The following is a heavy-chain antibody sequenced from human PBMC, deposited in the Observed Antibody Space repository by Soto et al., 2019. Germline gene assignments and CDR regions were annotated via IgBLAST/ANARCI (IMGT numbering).Heavy chain of an antibody. CDR1: GFTFSTAW. CDR3: TTALRFLEWLDDY. CDR2: IKSKTDGGTT. J-gene: IGHJ4*02. Sequence: EVQLVESGGGLVKPGGSLRPSCPASGFTFSTAWMNWVRQAPGKGLAWVGRIKSKTDGGTTDYAAPVKGRFTISRDDSKNTLYLQMNSLKTEDTAVYYCTTALRFLEWLDDYWGQGTLVTVSS. D-gene: IGHD3-3*01. V-gene: IGHV3-15*07.